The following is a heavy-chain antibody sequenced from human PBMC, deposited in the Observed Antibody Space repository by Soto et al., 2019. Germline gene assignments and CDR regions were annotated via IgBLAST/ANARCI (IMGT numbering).Heavy chain of an antibody. D-gene: IGHD4-17*01. J-gene: IGHJ4*02. CDR3: AHKGYGDYPLDY. Sequence: QITLKESGPTLVKPTQTLTLTCTFSGFSLSTSGVGVGWIRQPPGKALEWLAVIYWDDYKHYSPSLKSRPTTXKXSTKTQVVPTMTNMAPVDTATYYCAHKGYGDYPLDYWGQGTLLTVSS. CDR2: IYWDDYK. CDR1: GFSLSTSGVG. V-gene: IGHV2-5*02.